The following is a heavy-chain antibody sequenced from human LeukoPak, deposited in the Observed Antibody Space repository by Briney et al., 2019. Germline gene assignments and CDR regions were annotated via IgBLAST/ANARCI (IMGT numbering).Heavy chain of an antibody. V-gene: IGHV3-7*01. CDR3: ARDLLRPYYYDSSGLFDY. D-gene: IGHD3-22*01. CDR1: GFTFSSHW. CDR2: IHPGGSES. Sequence: GGSLRLSCAASGFTFSSHWMTWVRQAPGKGLEWVGNIHPGGSESYYVDSLAGRFTISRDNAQNSLHLQMNSLRAEDTAVYYCARDLLRPYYYDSSGLFDYWGQGTLVTVSS. J-gene: IGHJ4*02.